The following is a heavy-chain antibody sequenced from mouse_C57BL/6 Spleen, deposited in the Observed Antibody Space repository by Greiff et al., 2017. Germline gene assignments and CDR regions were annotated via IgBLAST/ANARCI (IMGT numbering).Heavy chain of an antibody. J-gene: IGHJ2*01. CDR1: GYTFTAHT. CDR3: ASSSTVVYFDY. D-gene: IGHD1-1*01. CDR2: IYPGDGGT. V-gene: IGHV1-78*01. Sequence: VQLHQSGAELVKPGASVKISCKVSGYTFTAHTIHWMKQRPEQGLEWIGYIYPGDGGTKYNEKFKGKATLTADKSSNTAYMQLNRLTCEVSADYSGASSSTVVYFDYWGQGTTLTVSS.